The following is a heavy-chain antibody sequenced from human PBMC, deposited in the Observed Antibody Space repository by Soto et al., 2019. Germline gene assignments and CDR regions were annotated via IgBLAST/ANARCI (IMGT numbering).Heavy chain of an antibody. V-gene: IGHV1-69*01. CDR2: SIHIFGTA. J-gene: IGHJ6*02. Sequence: QVQLVQSGAEVKKPGSSVKVSCKASGGTFNNYPITWVRQAPGEGLEWMGGSIHIFGTANYAQKFQGRVTISVDESTSTAYMELSSLISEDTAVYYCARGRGYSGDDHYYYFDMDVWCQWTTVTVSS. CDR3: ARGRGYSGDDHYYYFDMDV. CDR1: GGTFNNYP. D-gene: IGHD5-12*01.